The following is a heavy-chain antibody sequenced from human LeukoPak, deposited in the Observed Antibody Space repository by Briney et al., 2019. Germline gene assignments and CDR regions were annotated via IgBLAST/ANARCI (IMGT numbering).Heavy chain of an antibody. Sequence: SETLSLTCTVSGGSISSGDYYWSWIRQPPGKGLEWIGYIYYSGSTYYNPSLKSRVTVSVDASKNQCSLKLSSVTAADTAVYYCARVGCSGGSCYPDYWGQGTLVTVSS. CDR1: GGSISSGDYY. J-gene: IGHJ4*02. CDR2: IYYSGST. V-gene: IGHV4-30-4*01. D-gene: IGHD2-15*01. CDR3: ARVGCSGGSCYPDY.